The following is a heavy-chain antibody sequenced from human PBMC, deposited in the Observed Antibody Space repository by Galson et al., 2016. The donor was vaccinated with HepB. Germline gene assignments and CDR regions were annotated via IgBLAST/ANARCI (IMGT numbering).Heavy chain of an antibody. CDR3: ARVKERLQLTNCWYFDL. CDR2: ISTSGDT. V-gene: IGHV4-61*02. D-gene: IGHD4-11*01. J-gene: IGHJ2*01. CDR1: GGSINSGD. Sequence: TLSLTCTVSGGSINSGDHPWTWIRHPAGKGLEWIGRISTSGDTNYNPSLESRLTMSFDTSKNQFSLKLSSVTAADTAVYYCARVKERLQLTNCWYFDLWGRGTLVTVSS.